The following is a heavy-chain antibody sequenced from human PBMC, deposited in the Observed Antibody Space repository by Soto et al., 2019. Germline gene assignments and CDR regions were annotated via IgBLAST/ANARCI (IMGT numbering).Heavy chain of an antibody. CDR1: GGSISSGGYY. D-gene: IGHD5-18*01. V-gene: IGHV4-31*03. J-gene: IGHJ4*02. Sequence: QVQLQESGPGLVKPSQTLSLTCTVSGGSISSGGYYWSWIRQHPGKGLEWIGYLYYSGSTYYNPSLKRRVITSVGTSKNQFSLKLSSVTAADTAVYYCASLVDTAMNFDYWGQGTLVTVSS. CDR2: LYYSGST. CDR3: ASLVDTAMNFDY.